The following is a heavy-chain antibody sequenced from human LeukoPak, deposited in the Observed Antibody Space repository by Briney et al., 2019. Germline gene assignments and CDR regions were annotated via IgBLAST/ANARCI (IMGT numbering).Heavy chain of an antibody. CDR3: ARHVSISSTSSFFDY. CDR2: IYPGDSNT. CDR1: GYSFTSYW. D-gene: IGHD2-2*01. J-gene: IGHJ4*02. Sequence: GESLKISCKGSGYSFTSYWIAWVRQMPGKGLEWMGFIYPGDSNTRYSPSFQGQVTISADKSISTAYLQWSSLKASDTAMYYCARHVSISSTSSFFDYWGQGTLVTVSS. V-gene: IGHV5-51*01.